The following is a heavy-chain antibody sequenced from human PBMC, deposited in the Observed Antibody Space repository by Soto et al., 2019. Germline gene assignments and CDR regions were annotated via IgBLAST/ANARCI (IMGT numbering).Heavy chain of an antibody. D-gene: IGHD6-13*01. Sequence: GGSLRLSCAASGFTFSSYGMHWVRQAPGKGLEWVTVIWYDGSNKYYADSVKGRFTISRDNSKNTLYLQMNSLRAEDTAVYYCARSYGSSWYDYWGQGTLVTVPQ. CDR2: IWYDGSNK. J-gene: IGHJ4*02. CDR1: GFTFSSYG. CDR3: ARSYGSSWYDY. V-gene: IGHV3-33*01.